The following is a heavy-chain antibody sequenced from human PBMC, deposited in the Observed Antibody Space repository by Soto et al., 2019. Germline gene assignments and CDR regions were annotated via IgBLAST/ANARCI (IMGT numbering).Heavy chain of an antibody. D-gene: IGHD6-13*01. CDR2: IDPSDSYT. V-gene: IGHV5-10-1*01. CDR3: ARGSWGDSSSWYVDY. Sequence: GESLKISCKGSGYSFTSYWISWVCQMPGKGLEWMGRIDPSDSYTNYSPSFQGHVTISADKSISTAYLQWSSLKASDTAMYYCARGSWGDSSSWYVDYWGQGTLVTVSS. CDR1: GYSFTSYW. J-gene: IGHJ4*02.